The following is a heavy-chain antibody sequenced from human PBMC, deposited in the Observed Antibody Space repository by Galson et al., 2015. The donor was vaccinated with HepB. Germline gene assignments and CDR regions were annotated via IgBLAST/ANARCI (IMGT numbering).Heavy chain of an antibody. V-gene: IGHV3-30*18. CDR3: AKDRVAVAGPRGIIYYYYGMDV. CDR1: GFTFSSYG. Sequence: SLRLSCAASGFTFSSYGMHWVRQAPGKGLEWVAVISYDGSNKYYADSVKGRFTISSDNSKNTLYLQMNSLRAEDTAVYYCAKDRVAVAGPRGIIYYYYGMDVWGQGTTVTVSS. CDR2: ISYDGSNK. D-gene: IGHD6-19*01. J-gene: IGHJ6*02.